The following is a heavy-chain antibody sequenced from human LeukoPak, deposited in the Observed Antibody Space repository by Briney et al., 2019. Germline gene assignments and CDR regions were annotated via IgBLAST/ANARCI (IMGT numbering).Heavy chain of an antibody. V-gene: IGHV4-4*02. D-gene: IGHD3-3*01. CDR2: VHLDGRT. J-gene: IGHJ4*02. CDR3: AREGGFYRPLDY. Sequence: KPSETLSLTCGVSGGSITTTNWWTWVRQPPRKGLEWIGEVHLDGRTNYNPSLQSRLTMSVDLSENHISLRLTAVTAADTAVYYRAREGGFYRPLDYSGQGTLVTVSS. CDR1: GGSITTTNW.